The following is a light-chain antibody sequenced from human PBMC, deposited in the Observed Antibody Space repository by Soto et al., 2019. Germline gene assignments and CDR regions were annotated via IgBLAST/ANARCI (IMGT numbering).Light chain of an antibody. CDR1: QSINSR. Sequence: DIQMTQSPSTLSASVGDRVTITCRASQSINSRLAWYQQKPGKAPNLLIYKASSLDSGVPSRFSGSGSGTEFTLTIRSLQPDDLANNYCQLYNNYWAFGQGTKVKIK. CDR2: KAS. J-gene: IGKJ1*01. CDR3: QLYNNYWA. V-gene: IGKV1-5*03.